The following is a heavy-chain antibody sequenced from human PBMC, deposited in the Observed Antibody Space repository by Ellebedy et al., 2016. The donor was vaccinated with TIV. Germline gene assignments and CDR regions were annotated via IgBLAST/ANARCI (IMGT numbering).Heavy chain of an antibody. Sequence: GESLKISCAASCFSFSSLGMHCVRQAQGTGRERGAVIWYDGSKEYHAESVKGRFTISRDNSKNTLYLQMNNLRAEETAVYYCARDFSSSWYWGLHYWGQGTVVTVYS. CDR2: IWYDGSKE. D-gene: IGHD6-13*01. J-gene: IGHJ4*02. V-gene: IGHV3-33*01. CDR1: CFSFSSLG. CDR3: ARDFSSSWYWGLHY.